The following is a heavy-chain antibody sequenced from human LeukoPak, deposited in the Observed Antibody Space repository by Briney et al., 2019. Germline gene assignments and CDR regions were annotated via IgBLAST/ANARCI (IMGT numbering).Heavy chain of an antibody. CDR3: AKAGPYSSGWYERFFDY. CDR2: IRSSSSDI. Sequence: PGGSLRLSCAASGFTLSSYSMNGVRQAPGKGLEWVSAIRSSSSDIYYADSVKGRFTISRDNAKNSLYLQMNSLRAEDTAVYYCAKAGPYSSGWYERFFDYWGQGTLVTVSS. CDR1: GFTLSSYS. J-gene: IGHJ4*02. D-gene: IGHD6-19*01. V-gene: IGHV3-21*04.